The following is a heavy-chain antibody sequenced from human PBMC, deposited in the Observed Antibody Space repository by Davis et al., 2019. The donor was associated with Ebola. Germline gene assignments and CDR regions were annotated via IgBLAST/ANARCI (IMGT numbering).Heavy chain of an antibody. CDR3: VKQLGHYYYYGMDV. Sequence: GESLKISCAASGFTFSSYSMNWVRQAPGKGLEWVSGINWNGGSTGYADSVKGRFTISRDNAKNSLYLQMNSLRAEDTALYHCVKQLGHYYYYGMDVWGQGTTVTVSS. J-gene: IGHJ6*02. CDR1: GFTFSSYS. V-gene: IGHV3-20*01. CDR2: INWNGGST. D-gene: IGHD6-13*01.